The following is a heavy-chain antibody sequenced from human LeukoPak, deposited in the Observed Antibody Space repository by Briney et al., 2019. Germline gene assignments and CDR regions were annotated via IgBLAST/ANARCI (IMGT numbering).Heavy chain of an antibody. V-gene: IGHV3-7*01. Sequence: PGGSLRLSCVVSGSTFASSWVTWVRQAPGKGLEWVANIKEDGSEKHYVDSVKGRFTISRDNAKNSLYLQMNSLRAEDTAVYYCAREPGIGYAFDIWGQGTMVTVSS. CDR2: IKEDGSEK. CDR1: GSTFASSW. J-gene: IGHJ3*02. D-gene: IGHD3-10*01. CDR3: AREPGIGYAFDI.